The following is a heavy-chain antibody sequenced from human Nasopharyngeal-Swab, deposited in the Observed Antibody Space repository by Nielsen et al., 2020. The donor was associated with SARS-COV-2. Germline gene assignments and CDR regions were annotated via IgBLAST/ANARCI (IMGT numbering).Heavy chain of an antibody. J-gene: IGHJ4*02. V-gene: IGHV3-73*01. CDR2: IRNKAKNYAT. CDR3: ASFYDSRGYLRPIDN. D-gene: IGHD3-22*01. Sequence: GESLKISCAASGFIFSDSAMHWVRQASGKGLEWVGRIRNKAKNYATAYGPSMEARFTISRDDSKNTAYLQMNSLKTEDTAIYYCASFYDSRGYLRPIDNWGQGTLVPVSS. CDR1: GFIFSDSA.